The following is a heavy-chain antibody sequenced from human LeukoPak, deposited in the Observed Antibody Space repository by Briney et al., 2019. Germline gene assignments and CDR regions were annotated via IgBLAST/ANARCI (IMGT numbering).Heavy chain of an antibody. CDR3: ARDGMATDYYYGMDV. CDR2: IYYSGST. CDR1: GGSISSGDYY. D-gene: IGHD5-24*01. V-gene: IGHV4-61*08. Sequence: SQTLSLTCTVSGGSISSGDYYWSWIRQPPGKGLEWIGYIYYSGSTNYNPSLKSRVTISVDTSKNQFSLKLSSVTAADTAVYYCARDGMATDYYYGMDVWGQGTTVTVSS. J-gene: IGHJ6*02.